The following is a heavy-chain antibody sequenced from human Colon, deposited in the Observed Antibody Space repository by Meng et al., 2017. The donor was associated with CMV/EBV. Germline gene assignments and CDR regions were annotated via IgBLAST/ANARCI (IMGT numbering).Heavy chain of an antibody. CDR1: GFTFSSYA. J-gene: IGHJ6*02. CDR3: ARADSSGHIYGMDV. Sequence: WGSLRLSCAASGFTFSSYAMHWVRQAPGKGLEWVTVISYDGTNKYYADSVKGRFTISRDNSKNTLYLQMNSLRTEDTDVYYCARADSSGHIYGMDVWGQGTTVTVSS. V-gene: IGHV3-30*04. CDR2: ISYDGTNK. D-gene: IGHD6-19*01.